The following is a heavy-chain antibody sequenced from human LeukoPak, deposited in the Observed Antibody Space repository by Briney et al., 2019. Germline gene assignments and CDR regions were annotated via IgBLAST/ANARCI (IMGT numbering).Heavy chain of an antibody. CDR3: ARDLSNGSKRRYCSSTSCSMGSDY. CDR1: GFTFSSYA. D-gene: IGHD2-2*01. V-gene: IGHV3-30-3*01. Sequence: PGRSLRLSCAASGFTFSSYAMHWVRQAPGKGLEWVAVISYDGSNKYYADSVKGRFTISRDNAKNSLYLQMNSLRAEDTAVYYCARDLSNGSKRRYCSSTSCSMGSDYWGQGTLVTVSS. CDR2: ISYDGSNK. J-gene: IGHJ4*02.